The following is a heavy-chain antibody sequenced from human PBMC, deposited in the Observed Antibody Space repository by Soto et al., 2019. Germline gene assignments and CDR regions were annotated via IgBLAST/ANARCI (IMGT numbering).Heavy chain of an antibody. D-gene: IGHD3-9*01. V-gene: IGHV4-39*01. CDR3: ARGWVGTGSHYFRF. J-gene: IGHJ4*02. CDR1: GGSISSSSYY. Sequence: PSETLSLTCTVSGGSISSSSYYWGWIRQPPGKGLEWIGNINYSRSTNHNPSLKSRVTISVDTSKNQFSLKLNSVTAADTAVYYCARGWVGTGSHYFRFWGQGTLVTVSS. CDR2: INYSRST.